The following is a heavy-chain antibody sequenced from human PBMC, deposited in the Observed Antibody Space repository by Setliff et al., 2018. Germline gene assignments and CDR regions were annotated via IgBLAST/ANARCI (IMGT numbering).Heavy chain of an antibody. CDR1: DDSFTSSRYY. Sequence: SETLSLTCTVSDDSFTSSRYYWGWIRQAPGSGLEWIGSISYSGTPYYNASVESRVTISIDTSRNQFSLELRSVTVADTATYYCVRPGGTTVVARHFDYWGSGILVTISA. V-gene: IGHV4-39*01. CDR3: VRPGGTTVVARHFDY. D-gene: IGHD2-15*01. J-gene: IGHJ4*01. CDR2: ISYSGTP.